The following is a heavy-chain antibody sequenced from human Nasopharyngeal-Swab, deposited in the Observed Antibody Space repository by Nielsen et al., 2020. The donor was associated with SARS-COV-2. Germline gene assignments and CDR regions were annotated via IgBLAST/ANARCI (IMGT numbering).Heavy chain of an antibody. D-gene: IGHD6-19*01. V-gene: IGHV1-18*04. J-gene: IGHJ1*01. CDR3: ARATSSGWTEYFQH. Sequence: ASVKVPCKASGYTFTSYYMHWVRQAPGQGLEWMGWISAYNGNTNYAQKLQGRVTMTTDTSTSTAYMELRSLRSDDTAVYYCARATSSGWTEYFQHWGQGTLVTVSS. CDR2: ISAYNGNT. CDR1: GYTFTSYY.